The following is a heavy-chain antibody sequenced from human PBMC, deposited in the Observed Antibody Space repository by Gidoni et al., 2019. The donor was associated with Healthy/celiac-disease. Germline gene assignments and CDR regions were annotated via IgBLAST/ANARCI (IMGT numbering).Heavy chain of an antibody. D-gene: IGHD4-17*01. V-gene: IGHV4-31*03. CDR1: GGSISSGGYY. CDR3: ARAQDYGDYVARFDP. J-gene: IGHJ5*02. Sequence: QVQLQESGPGLVKPSQTLSLTCTVPGGSISSGGYYWSWIRQHPGKGLEWLGYIYYSGSTYYNPSLKSRVTISVDTSKNQFSLKLSSVTAADTAVYYCARAQDYGDYVARFDPWGQGTLVTVSS. CDR2: IYYSGST.